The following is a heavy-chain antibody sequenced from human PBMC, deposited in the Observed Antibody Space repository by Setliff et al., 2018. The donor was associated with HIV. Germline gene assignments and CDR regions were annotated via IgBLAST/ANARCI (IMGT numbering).Heavy chain of an antibody. Sequence: GASVKVSCKASGYTFMNFAMHWVRQAPGQGLEWTGWINPNTGNPTYAQGFTGRFVFSLDTSVSTAYLQISSLEAQDTGVYYCARRSHSVGTSWPFDHWGQGTQVTVSS. CDR1: GYTFMNFA. D-gene: IGHD6-13*01. V-gene: IGHV7-4-1*02. J-gene: IGHJ4*02. CDR3: ARRSHSVGTSWPFDH. CDR2: INPNTGNP.